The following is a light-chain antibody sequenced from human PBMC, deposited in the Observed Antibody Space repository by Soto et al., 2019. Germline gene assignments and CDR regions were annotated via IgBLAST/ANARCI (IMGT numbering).Light chain of an antibody. J-gene: IGKJ2*01. V-gene: IGKV1-39*01. CDR3: QQSYSFPRT. CDR2: GAS. Sequence: DIQVSQSPSSLSASVGDRVTITCRASQSISNYLNWYQKKPGKAPKLLIYGASSLQSGVPSRSSGSGSGTDFTLAISSLQPEDFATYFCQQSYSFPRTFGQGTKLEI. CDR1: QSISNY.